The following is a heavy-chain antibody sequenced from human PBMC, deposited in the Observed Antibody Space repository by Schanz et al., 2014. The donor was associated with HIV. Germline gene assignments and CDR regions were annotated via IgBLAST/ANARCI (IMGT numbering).Heavy chain of an antibody. V-gene: IGHV3-30*03. Sequence: QVQLVESGGGVVQPGRSLILSCAASRFSFRGYGMHWVRQTPGKGLEWVAVISYDGTNKYYVDSVKGRFTISRDDSKNTLYLQMNSLRAEDTAVYYCARDVAGCSSTGCYSDAFDIWGQGTLVTVSS. J-gene: IGHJ3*02. CDR3: ARDVAGCSSTGCYSDAFDI. D-gene: IGHD2-2*01. CDR2: ISYDGTNK. CDR1: RFSFRGYG.